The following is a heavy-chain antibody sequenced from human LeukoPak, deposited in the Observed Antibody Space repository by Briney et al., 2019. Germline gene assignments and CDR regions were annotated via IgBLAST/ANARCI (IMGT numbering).Heavy chain of an antibody. J-gene: IGHJ6*03. CDR3: ATSTAMVPLSTYMDV. Sequence: AGGSLRLSCAASGFTFSSYGMHWVRQAPGKGLEWVAFIRYDGSNKYYADSVKGRFTISRDNAKKTLFLQMNSLRAEDTGVYYCATSTAMVPLSTYMDVWGKGTTVTISS. V-gene: IGHV3-30*02. CDR1: GFTFSSYG. D-gene: IGHD5-18*01. CDR2: IRYDGSNK.